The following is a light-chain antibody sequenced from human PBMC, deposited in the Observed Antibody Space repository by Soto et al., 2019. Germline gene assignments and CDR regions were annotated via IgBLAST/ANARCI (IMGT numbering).Light chain of an antibody. V-gene: IGKV1-5*01. CDR2: DAS. Sequence: DIQMTQSPSTLSASLGDRVTITCRASQGISRWLAWYQQRPGKAPKLLIYDASTLHSGVSSRFIGSGSGTEFTLTISSLQPNDSATYYCQQYTTYWTFGQGTKVDIK. CDR1: QGISRW. J-gene: IGKJ1*01. CDR3: QQYTTYWT.